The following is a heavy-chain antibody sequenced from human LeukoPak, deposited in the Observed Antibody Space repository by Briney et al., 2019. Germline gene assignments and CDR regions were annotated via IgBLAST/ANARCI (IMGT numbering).Heavy chain of an antibody. Sequence: GGSLRLSCAASGFTFSSFSMNWVRQAPGKGLEWVSSISSSSSYIYYADSVKGRFTISRDNAKNSLYLQMNSLRAEDTAVYYCARDRYYGDYPELVDYWGQGTLVTVSS. V-gene: IGHV3-21*01. CDR1: GFTFSSFS. CDR2: ISSSSSYI. D-gene: IGHD4-17*01. CDR3: ARDRYYGDYPELVDY. J-gene: IGHJ4*02.